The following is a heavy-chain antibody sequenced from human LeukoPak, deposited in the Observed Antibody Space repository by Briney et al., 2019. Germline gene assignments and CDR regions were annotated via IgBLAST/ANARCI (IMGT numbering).Heavy chain of an antibody. CDR2: ISGSGGNT. J-gene: IGHJ4*02. Sequence: GGSLRLSCAASGFTFSNYAMSWVRQAPGRGLEWLSSISGSGGNTYYADSVKGRFTISRDNSKNTLYLQMNSLRAEDTAVYYCAKVLVVPAAVDYWGQGTLVTVSS. CDR1: GFTFSNYA. D-gene: IGHD2-2*01. CDR3: AKVLVVPAAVDY. V-gene: IGHV3-23*01.